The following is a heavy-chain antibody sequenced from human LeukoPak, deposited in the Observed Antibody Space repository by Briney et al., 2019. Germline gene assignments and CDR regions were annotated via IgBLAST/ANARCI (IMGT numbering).Heavy chain of an antibody. D-gene: IGHD3-9*01. CDR3: ARENVIESHYDILTGYYSYYYYMDV. Sequence: SETLSLTCTVSGGSISSYYWSWIRQPAGKGLEWIGRIYTSGSTNYNPSLKSRVTMSVDTSKNQFSLKLSSVTAADTAVYYCARENVIESHYDILTGYYSYYYYMDVWGKGTTVTISS. CDR2: IYTSGST. V-gene: IGHV4-4*07. CDR1: GGSISSYY. J-gene: IGHJ6*03.